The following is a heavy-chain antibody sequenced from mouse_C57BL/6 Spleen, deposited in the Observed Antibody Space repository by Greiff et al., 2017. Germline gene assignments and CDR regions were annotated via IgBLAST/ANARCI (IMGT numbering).Heavy chain of an antibody. D-gene: IGHD2-4*01. CDR1: GYTFTSYW. Sequence: QVHVKQPGAELVKPGASVKMSCKASGYTFTSYWITWVKQRPGQGLEWIGDIYPGSGSTNYNEKFKSKATLTVDTSSSTAYMQLSSLTSEDSAVYYCARSYDYDGFAYWGQGTLVTVSA. J-gene: IGHJ3*01. V-gene: IGHV1-55*01. CDR2: IYPGSGST. CDR3: ARSYDYDGFAY.